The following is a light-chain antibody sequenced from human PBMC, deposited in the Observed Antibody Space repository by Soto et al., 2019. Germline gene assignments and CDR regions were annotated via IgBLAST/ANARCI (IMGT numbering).Light chain of an antibody. Sequence: EIVMTQSPATLSVSPGERATLSCTASQSVSSNLAWYQQKPGQAPRLLIYGASTRATGIPARFSGSGSGTELTLSISSLQSEDFAVYCCQQYNNWPPWTFGQGTKVEIK. J-gene: IGKJ1*01. CDR2: GAS. V-gene: IGKV3-15*01. CDR3: QQYNNWPPWT. CDR1: QSVSSN.